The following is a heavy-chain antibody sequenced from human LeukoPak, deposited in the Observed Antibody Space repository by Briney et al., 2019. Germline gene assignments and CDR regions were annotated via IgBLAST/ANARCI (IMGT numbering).Heavy chain of an antibody. CDR3: AKDPLATVTIFDY. CDR1: GFTFSSYA. CDR2: ISGSGGST. V-gene: IGHV3-23*01. Sequence: GGSLRLSCAASGFTFSSYAMSWVRQAPGKGLEWISAISGSGGSTYYADSVKGRFTISRDNSKNTLYLQMNSMRAEDTAVYYCAKDPLATVTIFDYWGQGTLVTVSS. D-gene: IGHD4-17*01. J-gene: IGHJ4*02.